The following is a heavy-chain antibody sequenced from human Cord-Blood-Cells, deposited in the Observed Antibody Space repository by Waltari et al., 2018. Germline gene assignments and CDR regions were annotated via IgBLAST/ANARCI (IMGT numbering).Heavy chain of an antibody. J-gene: IGHJ4*02. CDR1: GGSFSGYY. D-gene: IGHD4-4*01. CDR2: INHSGST. CDR3: ARADHSNYFDY. Sequence: QVQLQQWGAGLLKPSETLSLTCAVYGGSFSGYYWSWIRQPPGKGLEWVGEINHSGSTNYNPSLKSRVTISVETSKNQFSLKLSSVTAADTAVYYCARADHSNYFDYWGQGTLVTVSS. V-gene: IGHV4-34*01.